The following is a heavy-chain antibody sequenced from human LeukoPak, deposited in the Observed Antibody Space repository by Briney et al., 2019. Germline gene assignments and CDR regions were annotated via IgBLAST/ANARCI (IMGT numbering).Heavy chain of an antibody. CDR3: ASSPIDSYGTIDY. CDR1: GGSVSSGSYY. CDR2: IYYSGST. V-gene: IGHV4-61*01. D-gene: IGHD5-18*01. J-gene: IGHJ4*02. Sequence: SETLSLTCTVSGGSVSSGSYYWSWIRQPPGKGLEWIGYIYYSGSTNYNPSLKSRVTISVDTSKNQFSLKLSSVTAADTAVYYCASSPIDSYGTIDYWGQGTLVTVSS.